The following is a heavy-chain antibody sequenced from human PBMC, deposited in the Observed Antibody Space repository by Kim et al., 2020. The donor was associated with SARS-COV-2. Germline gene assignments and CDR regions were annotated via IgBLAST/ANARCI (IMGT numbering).Heavy chain of an antibody. V-gene: IGHV4-39*01. CDR1: GGSISSNSYY. J-gene: IGHJ4*02. CDR3: AGTLEWEAQLYDY. CDR2: IYYSGTT. D-gene: IGHD1-26*01. Sequence: SETLSLTCTVSGGSISSNSYYWGWVRQTPEKGLEWIGSIYYSGTTYYNPSLESRVTISINTSKNQYSLKLSPVAAAATAVYYCAGTLEWEAQLYDYWGQGTLDIVSS.